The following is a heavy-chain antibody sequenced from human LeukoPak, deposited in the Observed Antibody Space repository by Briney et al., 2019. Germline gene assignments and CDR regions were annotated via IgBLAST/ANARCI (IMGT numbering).Heavy chain of an antibody. CDR2: IYTSGTT. D-gene: IGHD4-17*01. J-gene: IGHJ4*02. Sequence: PSETLSLTCTVSGGSIGNYYWNWIRQPAGKGLEWIGRIYTSGTTNYNPSLKSRVTISVDKSKNQFSLKLSSVTAADTAVYYCAREQSAFLSDGDYPDYFDYWGQGTLVTVSS. V-gene: IGHV4-4*07. CDR1: GGSIGNYY. CDR3: AREQSAFLSDGDYPDYFDY.